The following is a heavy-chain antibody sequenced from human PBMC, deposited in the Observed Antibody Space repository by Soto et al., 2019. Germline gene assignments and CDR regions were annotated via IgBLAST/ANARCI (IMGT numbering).Heavy chain of an antibody. V-gene: IGHV3-23*01. CDR3: ANLDKSGYDYSNDY. CDR1: RFTFSSYA. J-gene: IGHJ4*02. D-gene: IGHD5-12*01. Sequence: GGSLRLSCAASRFTFSSYAMSWVRQAPGKGLEWVSAISGSGGSTYYADSVKGRFTISRDNSKNTLYLQMNSLRAEDTAVYYCANLDKSGYDYSNDYWGQGTLVTVSS. CDR2: ISGSGGST.